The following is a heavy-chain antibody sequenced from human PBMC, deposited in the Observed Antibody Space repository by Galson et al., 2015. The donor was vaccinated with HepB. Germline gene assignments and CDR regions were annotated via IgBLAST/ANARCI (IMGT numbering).Heavy chain of an antibody. Sequence: SLRLSCAASGFTFSGYAMHWVRQAPGKGLEYVSAISSNGGSTYYANSVKGRFTISRDNSKNTLYLQMGSLRAEDMAVYYCARASGGYSGYDSLFDYWGQGTLVTVSS. J-gene: IGHJ4*02. CDR3: ARASGGYSGYDSLFDY. CDR1: GFTFSGYA. V-gene: IGHV3-64*01. CDR2: ISSNGGST. D-gene: IGHD5-12*01.